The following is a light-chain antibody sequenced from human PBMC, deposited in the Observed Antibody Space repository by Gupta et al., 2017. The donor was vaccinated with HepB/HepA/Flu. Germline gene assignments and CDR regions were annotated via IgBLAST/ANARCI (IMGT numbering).Light chain of an antibody. CDR2: AAS. Sequence: DIQMTQSPSSLSASVGDRVTITCRASQSISSYLNWYQQKPGKVPKLLIYAASSLQSGVPSRFSGSGSGTXFTLTIXSLQPEDFATYYCQQSYSTPLTFGXGTKVEIK. CDR3: QQSYSTPLT. J-gene: IGKJ4*01. V-gene: IGKV1-39*01. CDR1: QSISSY.